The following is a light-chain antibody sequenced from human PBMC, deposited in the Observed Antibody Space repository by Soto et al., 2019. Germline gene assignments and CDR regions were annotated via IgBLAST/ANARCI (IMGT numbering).Light chain of an antibody. J-gene: IGKJ4*01. CDR1: QSIGTS. V-gene: IGKV3-11*01. CDR3: QQRSQWPLT. Sequence: EIVLTQSPATLSLSPGERATLSCRASQSIGTSLDWYQQKPGQVPRPPIFDAFDSATGMSARFSGSGSGTDFTLSISNLEPEDFAVYYCQQRSQWPLTFGGGTKVEIK. CDR2: DAF.